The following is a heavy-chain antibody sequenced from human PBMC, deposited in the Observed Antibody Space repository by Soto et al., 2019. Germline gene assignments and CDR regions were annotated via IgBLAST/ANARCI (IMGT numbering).Heavy chain of an antibody. CDR2: ISSSGYST. V-gene: IGHV3-23*01. J-gene: IGHJ4*02. Sequence: PGGSLKLSCATHRFSFHNYSMRWVQKATRQGLKWVSAISSSGYSTYYADSVKGRFTISRDNSRNTVYLQMNNLRADDTAVYYCAKGSVVVAAKFDSWGQGT. CDR1: RFSFHNYS. D-gene: IGHD2-21*02. CDR3: AKGSVVVAAKFDS.